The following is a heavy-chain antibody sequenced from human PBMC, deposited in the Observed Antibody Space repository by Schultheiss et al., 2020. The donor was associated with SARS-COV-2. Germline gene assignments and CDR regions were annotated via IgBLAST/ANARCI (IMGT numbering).Heavy chain of an antibody. CDR3: AKEYATVDCSSTRTCYYYYGMDV. D-gene: IGHD2-2*01. CDR2: ISGSGGST. CDR1: GFTFSSYA. V-gene: IGHV3-23*01. J-gene: IGHJ6*02. Sequence: GESLKISCAASGFTFSSYAMSWVRQAPGKGLEWVSAISGSGGSTYYADSVKGRFTISRDNSKNTLYLQMNSLRAEDTAVYYCAKEYATVDCSSTRTCYYYYGMDVGGQGSTVTVA.